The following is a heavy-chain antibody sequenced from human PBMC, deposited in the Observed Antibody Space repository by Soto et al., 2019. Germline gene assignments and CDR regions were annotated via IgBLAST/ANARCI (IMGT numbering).Heavy chain of an antibody. CDR3: AKDRRAGGNSAFYFDF. D-gene: IGHD3-16*01. CDR1: GGTFSSYS. V-gene: IGHV3-23*01. J-gene: IGHJ4*02. CDR2: ISATGGGT. Sequence: LKVSCKASGGTFSSYSISWVRQAPGQGLEWVSLISATGGGTYYADSVKGRFTISRDNSHNTLYLQVHSLTAEDTAVYYCAKDRRAGGNSAFYFDFWGQGAQVTVSS.